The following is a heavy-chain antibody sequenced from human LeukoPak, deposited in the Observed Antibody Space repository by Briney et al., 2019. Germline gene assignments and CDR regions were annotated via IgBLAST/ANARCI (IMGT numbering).Heavy chain of an antibody. CDR1: GYTFTGYY. J-gene: IGHJ4*02. Sequence: GASVKVSCKASGYTFTGYYMHWGRQAPGQGLEWRGWFNPNSGGTNYAQKFQSRVTMTRDTSISTAYMELSRLRSDDTAVYYCARDRAVAGTHPLGYWGQGTLVTVSS. V-gene: IGHV1-2*02. CDR3: ARDRAVAGTHPLGY. D-gene: IGHD6-19*01. CDR2: FNPNSGGT.